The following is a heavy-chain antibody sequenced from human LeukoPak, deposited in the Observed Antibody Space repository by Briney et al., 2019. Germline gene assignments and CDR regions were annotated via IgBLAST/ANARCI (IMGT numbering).Heavy chain of an antibody. J-gene: IGHJ5*02. V-gene: IGHV1-69*05. D-gene: IGHD6-13*01. CDR1: GGTFSSYA. CDR2: VIPIFGTA. CDR3: ASFLVTAAGNWFDP. Sequence: GASVKVSCKASGGTFSSYAIGWLRQAPGQGLEWMGGVIPIFGTANYAQKFQGRVTITTDESTSTAYMELSSLRSEDTAVYYCASFLVTAAGNWFDPWGQGTLVTVSS.